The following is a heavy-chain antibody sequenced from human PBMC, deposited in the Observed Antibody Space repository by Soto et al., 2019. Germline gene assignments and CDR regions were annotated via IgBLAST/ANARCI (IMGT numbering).Heavy chain of an antibody. Sequence: ASVKVSCKASGYTFSNHDINWVRQATGQGLEWMGWMSPNSGRTGYAQKFQGRVTMTRNTSSSTAYMELSSLRSDDTAVYYCARGKRYTNDYWGQGTLVTVSS. CDR1: GYTFSNHD. CDR2: MSPNSGRT. V-gene: IGHV1-8*01. D-gene: IGHD2-2*02. J-gene: IGHJ4*02. CDR3: ARGKRYTNDY.